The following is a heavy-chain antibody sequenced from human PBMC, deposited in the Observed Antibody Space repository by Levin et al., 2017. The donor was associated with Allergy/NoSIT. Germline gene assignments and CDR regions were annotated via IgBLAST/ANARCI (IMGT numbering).Heavy chain of an antibody. CDR1: GFSLSTSGVG. V-gene: IGHV2-5*02. CDR2: LYWDDAE. J-gene: IGHJ5*02. D-gene: IGHD3-22*01. CDR3: SRPIWTYYGRSGYPLFDP. Sequence: SGPTLVKPTQTLTLTCTFSGFSLSTSGVGVGWFRQTPGKALEWLALLYWDDAERYSPTLESRLSITKDTSKNQVVLTMTNMDPVDTATYYCSRPIWTYYGRSGYPLFDPWGQGVLVTVAS.